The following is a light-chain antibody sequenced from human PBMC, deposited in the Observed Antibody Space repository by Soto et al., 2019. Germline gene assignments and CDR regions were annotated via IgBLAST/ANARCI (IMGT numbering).Light chain of an antibody. CDR3: NSYAGSNIDV. CDR2: EVN. J-gene: IGLJ1*01. CDR1: SSDVGGYNF. Sequence: QSALTQPPSASGSPGQSVTISCTGTSSDVGGYNFVSWYQHHPGKAPKLIIYEVNKRRSGVPNRFSGSKSGNTASLTVSGLQAVDEADYYCNSYAGSNIDVFGTGTKLTVL. V-gene: IGLV2-8*01.